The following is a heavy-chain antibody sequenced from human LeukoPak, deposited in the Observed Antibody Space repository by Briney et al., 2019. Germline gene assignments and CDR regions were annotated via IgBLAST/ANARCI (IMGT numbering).Heavy chain of an antibody. CDR1: GFTFSNYG. J-gene: IGHJ6*02. CDR2: IRYDGSNK. Sequence: GGSLGLSCAASGFTFSNYGMHWVRQAPGKGLEWVAFIRYDGSNKYYADSVKGRFTISRDNSKNTLYLQMNSLRAEDTAVYYCAKDLCSGGSCYGSYYGMDVWGQGTTVTVSS. D-gene: IGHD2-15*01. V-gene: IGHV3-30*02. CDR3: AKDLCSGGSCYGSYYGMDV.